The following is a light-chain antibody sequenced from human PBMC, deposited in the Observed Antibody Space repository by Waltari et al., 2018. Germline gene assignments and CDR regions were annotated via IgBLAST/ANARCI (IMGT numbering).Light chain of an antibody. CDR1: QSGYNQ. CDR3: QQYINHST. CDR2: PAS. V-gene: IGKV1-5*03. Sequence: DIQMTQFPSTLSASIGDRVRITFRASQSGYNQLAWYQHKPGKATKLLITPASKLESGVPSRFSGFGSGEYFTLTISSLQPDDFATYICQQYINHSTFGQGTKVEI. J-gene: IGKJ1*01.